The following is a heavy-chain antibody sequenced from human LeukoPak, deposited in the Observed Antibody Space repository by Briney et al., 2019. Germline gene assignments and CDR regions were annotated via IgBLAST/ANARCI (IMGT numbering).Heavy chain of an antibody. CDR3: ARDRGLYSNYPAMIDP. Sequence: SETLSLTCTVSGGSISSGSYYWSWIRQPAGKGLEWIGRIYTSGSTNYNPSLKSRVTISVDTSKNQFSLKLSSVTAADTAVYYCARDRGLYSNYPAMIDPWGQGTLVTVSS. CDR2: IYTSGST. D-gene: IGHD4-11*01. CDR1: GGSISSGSYY. V-gene: IGHV4-61*02. J-gene: IGHJ5*02.